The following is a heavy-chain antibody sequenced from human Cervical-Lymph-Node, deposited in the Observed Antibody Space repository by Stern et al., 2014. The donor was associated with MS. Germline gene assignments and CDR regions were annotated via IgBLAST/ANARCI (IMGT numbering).Heavy chain of an antibody. CDR2: IYYSGST. CDR3: AKYRVFGGVIVVDY. J-gene: IGHJ4*02. Sequence: VQLEESGPGLVKPSQTLSLTCTVSGGSISSGGYYWSWIRQHPGKGLEWIGYIYYSGSTSYNPSLKSRVTISLDTSKSQFSLKLSSVTAADTAVYYCAKYRVFGGVIVVDYWGQGTLVTVSS. V-gene: IGHV4-31*03. D-gene: IGHD3-16*02. CDR1: GGSISSGGYY.